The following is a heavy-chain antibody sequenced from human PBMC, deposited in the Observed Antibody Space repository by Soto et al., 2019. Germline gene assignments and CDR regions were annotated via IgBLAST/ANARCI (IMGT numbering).Heavy chain of an antibody. CDR3: ARELGSTSPSYDY. Sequence: PGGSLRLSCAASGFTFSSYSMNWVRQAPGKGLEWVSSISSSSSYIYYADSVKGRFTISRDNAKNSLYLQMNSLRAEDTAVYYCARELGSTSPSYDYWGQGTLVNVSS. V-gene: IGHV3-21*01. J-gene: IGHJ4*02. D-gene: IGHD2-2*01. CDR2: ISSSSSYI. CDR1: GFTFSSYS.